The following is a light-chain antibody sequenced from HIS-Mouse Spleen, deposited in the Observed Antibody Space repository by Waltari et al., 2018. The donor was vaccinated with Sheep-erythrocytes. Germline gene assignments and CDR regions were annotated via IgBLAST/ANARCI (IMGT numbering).Light chain of an antibody. CDR1: SSDVGGYIY. CDR3: CSYAGSYNHV. J-gene: IGLJ1*01. V-gene: IGLV2-11*02. CDR2: DVS. Sequence: QSALTQPRSVSGSPGQSVTISCTGTSSDVGGYIYVSWYQQHPGKAPKPMICDVSKRPSGVPDRFSGSKSGNTASLTISGLQAEDEADYYCCSYAGSYNHVFATGTKVTVL.